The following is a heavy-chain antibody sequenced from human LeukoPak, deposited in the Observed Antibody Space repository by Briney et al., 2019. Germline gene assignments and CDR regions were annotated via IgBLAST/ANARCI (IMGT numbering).Heavy chain of an antibody. CDR1: GGSISSGSYY. CDR3: ARLYYDILTANGAFDI. D-gene: IGHD3-9*01. CDR2: IYTSGST. Sequence: PSETLSLTCTVSGGSISSGSYYWSWIRQPAGKGLEWIGRIYTSGSTNYNPSLKSRVTISVDTSKNQFSLKLSSVTAADTAVYYCARLYYDILTANGAFDIWGQGTMVTVSS. V-gene: IGHV4-61*02. J-gene: IGHJ3*02.